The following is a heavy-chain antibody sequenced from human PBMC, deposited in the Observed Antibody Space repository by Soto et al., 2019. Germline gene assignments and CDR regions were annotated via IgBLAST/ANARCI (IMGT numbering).Heavy chain of an antibody. CDR1: GFTFSSYG. V-gene: IGHV3-30*18. CDR3: AKDDSSPNGGYYYYYYGMDV. Sequence: QVQLVESGGGVVQPGRSLRLSCAASGFTFSSYGMHWVRQAPGKGLEWVAVISYDGSNKYYADSVKGRFTISRDNSKNTLYLQMNSLRAEGTAVYYCAKDDSSPNGGYYYYYYGMDVW. D-gene: IGHD6-13*01. CDR2: ISYDGSNK. J-gene: IGHJ6*01.